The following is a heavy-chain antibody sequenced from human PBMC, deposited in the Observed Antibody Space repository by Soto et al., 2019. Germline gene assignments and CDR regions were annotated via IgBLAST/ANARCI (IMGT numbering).Heavy chain of an antibody. CDR3: ARHPSDFWFDP. Sequence: SETLSLTCTVSGGSISSSSYYWGWIRQPPGKGLEWIVSIYYSGCTYYNPSLNSRVTVSVDTSKNQFSLKLSSVTAADTAVYYCARHPSDFWFDPWGQGTLVTVS. CDR2: IYYSGCT. CDR1: GGSISSSSYY. J-gene: IGHJ5*02. D-gene: IGHD2-21*02. V-gene: IGHV4-39*01.